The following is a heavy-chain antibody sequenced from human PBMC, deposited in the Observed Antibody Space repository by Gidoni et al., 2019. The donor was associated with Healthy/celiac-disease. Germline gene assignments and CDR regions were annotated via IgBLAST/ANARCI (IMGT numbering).Heavy chain of an antibody. Sequence: EVQLVESGGGLLQPGRSLRLSCAAPGFTFDDYAMHWVRQAPGKGLEWVSGISWNSGSIGYADSVKGRFTISRDNAKNSLYLQMNSLRAEDTALYYCAKSAAALRQFDYWGQGTLVTVSS. D-gene: IGHD6-13*01. J-gene: IGHJ4*02. V-gene: IGHV3-9*01. CDR1: GFTFDDYA. CDR3: AKSAAALRQFDY. CDR2: ISWNSGSI.